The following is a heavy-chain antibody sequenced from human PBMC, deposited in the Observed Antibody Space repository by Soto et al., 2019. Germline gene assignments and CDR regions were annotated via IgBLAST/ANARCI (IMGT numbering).Heavy chain of an antibody. V-gene: IGHV3-64*02. J-gene: IGHJ4*02. D-gene: IGHD4-17*01. Sequence: GGSLRLSCAASGFTFSKYPMHWVRQAPGQGLEYVSGTSPNGDSTYYADSVKGRFTTSRDNSENTLYLQMGSLRTGDMAVYYCARGWDYGDYYFDFWGQGTLVTVSS. CDR2: TSPNGDST. CDR1: GFTFSKYP. CDR3: ARGWDYGDYYFDF.